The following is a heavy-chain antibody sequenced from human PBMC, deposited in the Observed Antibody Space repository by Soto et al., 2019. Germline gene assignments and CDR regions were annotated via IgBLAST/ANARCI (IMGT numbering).Heavy chain of an antibody. D-gene: IGHD1-26*01. CDR3: ASGSGSYYVVANYFDY. Sequence: QVQLVQSGAEVKKPGSSVKVSCKASGGTFSSYAISWVRQAPGQGLEWMGGIIPIFGTANYAQKFQGRVTITXXEXTXXAYMELSSLRSEDTAVYYCASGSGSYYVVANYFDYWGQGTLVTVSS. CDR2: IIPIFGTA. CDR1: GGTFSSYA. V-gene: IGHV1-69*05. J-gene: IGHJ4*02.